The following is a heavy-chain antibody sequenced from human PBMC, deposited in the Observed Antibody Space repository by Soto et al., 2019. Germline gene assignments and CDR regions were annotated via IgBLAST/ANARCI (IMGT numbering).Heavy chain of an antibody. CDR3: ATEPIYYNDGSGYYPLGH. CDR1: GYSFATYG. J-gene: IGHJ4*02. Sequence: ASVKVSCKASGYSFATYGFSCVLQSPLQWRECVGWISAHNGDTHYSQKFQGRVTLTTDTSTNTGYMELRSLTSDDTAVYFCATEPIYYNDGSGYYPLGHWGQGTLVTVSS. CDR2: ISAHNGDT. D-gene: IGHD3-22*01. V-gene: IGHV1-18*04.